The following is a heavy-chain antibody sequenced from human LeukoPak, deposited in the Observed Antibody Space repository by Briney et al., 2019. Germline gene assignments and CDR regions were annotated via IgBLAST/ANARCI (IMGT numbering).Heavy chain of an antibody. J-gene: IGHJ4*02. CDR2: IKQDGSEK. Sequence: GSLRLSCAASGFTFSSYWMSWVRQAPGKGLEWVANIKQDGSEKYYVDSVKGRFTISRDNAKNSLYLQMNSLRAEDTAVYYCARSYYYDSSGPGDYWGQGTLVTVSS. V-gene: IGHV3-7*01. CDR3: ARSYYYDSSGPGDY. D-gene: IGHD3-22*01. CDR1: GFTFSSYW.